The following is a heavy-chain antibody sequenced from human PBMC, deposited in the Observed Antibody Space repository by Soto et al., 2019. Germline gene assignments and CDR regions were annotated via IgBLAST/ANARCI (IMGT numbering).Heavy chain of an antibody. Sequence: GGSLRLSCAASGFTFSSYWMSWVRQAPGKGLEWVANIKQDGSEKYYVDSVKGRFTISRDNAKNSLYLQMNSLRAEDTAVYYCARDKGLITIVGVVQYDYYYGMDVWGQGTTGTVSS. J-gene: IGHJ6*02. CDR3: ARDKGLITIVGVVQYDYYYGMDV. CDR2: IKQDGSEK. CDR1: GFTFSSYW. D-gene: IGHD3-3*01. V-gene: IGHV3-7*01.